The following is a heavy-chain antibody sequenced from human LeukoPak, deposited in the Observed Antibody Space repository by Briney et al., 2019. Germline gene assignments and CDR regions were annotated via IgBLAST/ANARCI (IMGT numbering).Heavy chain of an antibody. Sequence: PSETLSLTCTVSGGSISSSSYYWGWIRQPPGKGLEWIGEINHGGSTNYNPSLKSRVTISVDTSKNQFSLKLSSVTAADTAVYYCARLARSGSDYWGQGTLVTVSS. CDR3: ARLARSGSDY. J-gene: IGHJ4*02. CDR1: GGSISSSSYY. D-gene: IGHD3-22*01. CDR2: INHGGST. V-gene: IGHV4-39*07.